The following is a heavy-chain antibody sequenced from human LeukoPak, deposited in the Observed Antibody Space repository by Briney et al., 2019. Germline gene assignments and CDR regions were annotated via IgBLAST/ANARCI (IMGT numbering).Heavy chain of an antibody. D-gene: IGHD3-10*01. CDR2: IRYDGSNK. V-gene: IGHV3-30*02. CDR3: AKVRGAQYYFDY. CDR1: GFTFSSYG. J-gene: IGHJ4*02. Sequence: GGSLRLSCAASGFTFSSYGMHWVRQAPGKGLEWVAFIRYDGSNKYYADSVKGRFTISRDNSKNTLYLQMNSLRAEDTAVYYCAKVRGAQYYFDYWGQGTLVTVSS.